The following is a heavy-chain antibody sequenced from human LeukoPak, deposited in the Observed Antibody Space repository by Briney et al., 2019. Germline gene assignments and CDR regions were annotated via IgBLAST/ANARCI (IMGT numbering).Heavy chain of an antibody. Sequence: PGGSLRLSCAASGFTFSSYAMSWVRQAPGKGLEWVAVISYDGSNKYYADSVKGRSTISRDNSKNTLYLQMNSLRAEDTAVYYCAKDFIDSWGQGTLVTVSS. CDR2: ISYDGSNK. V-gene: IGHV3-30*18. CDR1: GFTFSSYA. CDR3: AKDFIDS. J-gene: IGHJ4*02.